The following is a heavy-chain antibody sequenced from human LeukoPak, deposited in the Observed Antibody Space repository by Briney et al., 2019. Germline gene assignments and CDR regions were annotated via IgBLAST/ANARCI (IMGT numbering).Heavy chain of an antibody. CDR3: ARGSSIVVVPAAGGAFDI. D-gene: IGHD2-2*01. V-gene: IGHV1-69*01. CDR2: IIPIFGTA. CDR1: GGTFSSYA. Sequence: SVKVSCKASGGTFSSYAIGWVRQAPGQGLEWMGGIIPIFGTANYAQKFQGRVTITADESTSTAYMELSSLRSEDTAVYYCARGSSIVVVPAAGGAFDIWGQGTMVTVSS. J-gene: IGHJ3*02.